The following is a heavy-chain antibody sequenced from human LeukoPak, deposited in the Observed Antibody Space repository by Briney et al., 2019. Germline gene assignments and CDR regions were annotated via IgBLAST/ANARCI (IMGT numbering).Heavy chain of an antibody. CDR1: GFTFSSYG. CDR2: IWYDGSNK. CDR3: ARDRGIAALYYYYYGMDV. V-gene: IGHV3-33*01. J-gene: IGHJ6*02. D-gene: IGHD6-13*01. Sequence: GGSLRLSCAASGFTFSSYGMHWVRQAPGKGLEWVAVIWYDGSNKYYADSVKGRFTISRDNSKNTLYLQMNSLRAEDTAVYYCARDRGIAALYYYYYGMDVWGQGTTVTVSS.